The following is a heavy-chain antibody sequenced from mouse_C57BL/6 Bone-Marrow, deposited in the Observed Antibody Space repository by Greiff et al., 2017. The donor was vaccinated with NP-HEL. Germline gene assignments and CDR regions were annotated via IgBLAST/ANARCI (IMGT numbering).Heavy chain of an antibody. J-gene: IGHJ4*01. V-gene: IGHV10-1*01. CDR3: VRYGYYPDYYAMDY. CDR2: IRSKSNNYAT. D-gene: IGHD2-3*01. CDR1: GFSFNTYA. Sequence: VQLVESGGGLVQPKGSLKLSCAASGFSFNTYAMNWVRQAPGKGLEWVARIRSKSNNYATYYADSVKDRFTISRDDSESMLYLQMNNLKTEDTAMYYCVRYGYYPDYYAMDYWGQGTSVTVSS.